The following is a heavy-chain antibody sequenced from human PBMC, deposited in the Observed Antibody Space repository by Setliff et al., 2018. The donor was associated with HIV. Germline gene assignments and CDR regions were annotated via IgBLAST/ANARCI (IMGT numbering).Heavy chain of an antibody. Sequence: LSLTCTVSGGSLSNSRYYWSWIRQPPGKGLEWIGSIYYSGSTYYNPSLKSRVTISVDTSKNQFSLKLSSVTAADAAVYFCARVETTVTSRLDYWGQGTLVTVSS. D-gene: IGHD4-17*01. CDR3: ARVETTVTSRLDY. V-gene: IGHV4-39*01. J-gene: IGHJ4*02. CDR1: GGSLSNSRYY. CDR2: IYYSGST.